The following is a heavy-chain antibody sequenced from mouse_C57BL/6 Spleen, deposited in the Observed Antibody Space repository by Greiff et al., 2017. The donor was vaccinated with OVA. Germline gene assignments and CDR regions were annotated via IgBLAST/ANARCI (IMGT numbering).Heavy chain of an antibody. D-gene: IGHD1-1*01. CDR3: TRPDYYGSSSFDY. J-gene: IGHJ2*01. CDR1: GFTFSDAW. CDR2: IRNKANNHAT. V-gene: IGHV6-6*01. Sequence: DVMLVESGGGLVQPGGSMKLSCAASGFTFSDAWMDWVRQSPEKGLEWVAEIRNKANNHATYYAESVKGRFTISRDDSKSSVYLQMNSLRAEDAGIYYCTRPDYYGSSSFDYWGQGTTLTVSS.